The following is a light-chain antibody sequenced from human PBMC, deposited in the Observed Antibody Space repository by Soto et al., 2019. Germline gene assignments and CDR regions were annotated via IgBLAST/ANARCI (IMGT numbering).Light chain of an antibody. Sequence: QSALTQPASVSGSPGQSITISCTGTSSDIGGYNYVSWYQQLPGKVPKLIIYDVSNRPSRVSDRFSGSKSGNAASLTISGLQAEDEADYSCSSYTRTSTLYVFGTGTKVTVL. V-gene: IGLV2-14*03. CDR1: SSDIGGYNY. CDR2: DVS. CDR3: SSYTRTSTLYV. J-gene: IGLJ1*01.